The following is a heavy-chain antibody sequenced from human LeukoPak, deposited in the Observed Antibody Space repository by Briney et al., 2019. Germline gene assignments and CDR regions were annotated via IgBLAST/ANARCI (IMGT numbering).Heavy chain of an antibody. V-gene: IGHV1-69*05. CDR3: AREPLLRFLEWSPQGGWFDP. D-gene: IGHD3-3*01. CDR1: GGTFSSYA. J-gene: IGHJ5*02. Sequence: SVKVSCKASGGTFSSYAISWVRQAPGQGLEWMGGIIPIFGTANYAQKFQGRVTITTDESTSTAYMELSSLRSEDTAVYYCAREPLLRFLEWSPQGGWFDPWGQGTLVTVSS. CDR2: IIPIFGTA.